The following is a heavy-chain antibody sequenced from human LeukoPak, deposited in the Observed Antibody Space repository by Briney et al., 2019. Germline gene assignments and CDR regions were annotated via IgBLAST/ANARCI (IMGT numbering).Heavy chain of an antibody. D-gene: IGHD3-22*01. CDR2: IYSGGST. CDR1: GFTVSSNY. Sequence: GGSLRLSCAASGFTVSSNYMSWVRQAPGKGLEWVSVIYSGGSTYYADSVKGRFTTSRDNSKNTLYLQMNSLRAEDTAVYYCARERSGYNDYWGQGTLVTVSS. CDR3: ARERSGYNDY. V-gene: IGHV3-53*01. J-gene: IGHJ4*02.